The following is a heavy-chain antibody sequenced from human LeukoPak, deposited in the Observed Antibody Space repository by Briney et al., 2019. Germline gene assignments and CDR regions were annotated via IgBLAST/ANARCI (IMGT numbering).Heavy chain of an antibody. CDR3: AKGGNWSNN. Sequence: GGSLRLSCAASGFTFSTYNMNWVRQAPGKGLEWVSSINSSSSYMYYADSVKGRFTISRDNAKNSLYLQMNSLRAEDMAVCYCAKGGNWSNNWGQGTLVTVSS. V-gene: IGHV3-21*01. D-gene: IGHD3-16*01. CDR2: INSSSSYM. CDR1: GFTFSTYN. J-gene: IGHJ5*02.